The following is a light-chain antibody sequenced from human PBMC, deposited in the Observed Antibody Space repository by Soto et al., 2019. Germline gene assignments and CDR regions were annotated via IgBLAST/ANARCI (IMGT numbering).Light chain of an antibody. CDR2: GVS. CDR1: RSDIGGFDY. Sequence: QSALAQPPSASGSPGQSVTISCTGTRSDIGGFDYVSWYQQHPGKAPKLMIYGVSKRPSGVPDRFSGSKSGNTASLTVSGLQAEDEADYYCSSYAGRNNLLFGRGTKVTVL. V-gene: IGLV2-8*01. J-gene: IGLJ2*01. CDR3: SSYAGRNNLL.